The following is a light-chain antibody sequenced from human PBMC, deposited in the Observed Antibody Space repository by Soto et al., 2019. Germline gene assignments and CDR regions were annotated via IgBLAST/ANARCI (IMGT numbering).Light chain of an antibody. CDR3: QQLNSYLPLP. J-gene: IGKJ4*01. CDR1: QGISSY. V-gene: IGKV1-9*01. Sequence: IQLTQSPSSLSASVGDRVTITCRASQGISSYLAWYQQKPGKAPKLLIYAASTLQSGVPSRFSGSGSGTDFTLTISSLQPEDFATYYCQQLNSYLPLPFGGGTKVDIX. CDR2: AAS.